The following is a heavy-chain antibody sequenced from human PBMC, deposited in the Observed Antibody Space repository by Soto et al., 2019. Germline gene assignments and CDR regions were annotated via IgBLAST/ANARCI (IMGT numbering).Heavy chain of an antibody. CDR2: IYYSGST. CDR3: ARAGAATLSDY. Sequence: SETLSLTCTVSGDSISTDYWSWIRQPPGKGLEWIGYIYYSGSTNYNPSLKSRVTISVDTSKNQFSLKLSSVTAADTAVYYCARAGAATLSDYWGQGTLVTSPQ. D-gene: IGHD2-15*01. J-gene: IGHJ4*02. CDR1: GDSISTDY. V-gene: IGHV4-59*01.